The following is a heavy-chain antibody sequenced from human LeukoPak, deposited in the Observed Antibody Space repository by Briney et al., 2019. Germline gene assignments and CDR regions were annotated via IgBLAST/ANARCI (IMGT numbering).Heavy chain of an antibody. CDR1: GFTFSSYG. CDR2: IWYDGSNK. CDR3: ASRGTYYYDSSGSGY. D-gene: IGHD3-22*01. Sequence: QTGGSLRLSCAASGFTFSSYGMHWVRQAPGKGLEWVAVIWYDGSNKYYADSVKGRFTISRDNSKNTLYLQMNSLRAEDTAVYYCASRGTYYYDSSGSGYWGQGTLVTVSS. J-gene: IGHJ4*02. V-gene: IGHV3-33*01.